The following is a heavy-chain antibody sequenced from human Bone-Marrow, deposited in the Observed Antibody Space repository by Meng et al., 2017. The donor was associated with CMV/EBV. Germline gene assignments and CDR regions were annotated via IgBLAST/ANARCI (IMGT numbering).Heavy chain of an antibody. V-gene: IGHV3-48*03. CDR1: GFTFSSYA. Sequence: GESLKISCAASGFTFSSYAMSWVRQAPGKGLEWVSYISSSGSTIYYADSVKGRFTISRDNAKNSLYLQMNSLRAEDTAVYYCASFNDILTGYGNGMDVWGQGTTVTVSS. CDR2: ISSSGSTI. CDR3: ASFNDILTGYGNGMDV. D-gene: IGHD3-9*01. J-gene: IGHJ6*02.